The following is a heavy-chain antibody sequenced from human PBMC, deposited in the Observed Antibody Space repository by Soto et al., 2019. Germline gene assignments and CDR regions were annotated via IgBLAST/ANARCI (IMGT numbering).Heavy chain of an antibody. CDR3: ARARYTPRIIAARPCWFDP. V-gene: IGHV4-31*03. J-gene: IGHJ5*02. CDR1: GGSISSGGYY. CDR2: IYYSGST. Sequence: QVQLQESGPGLVKPSQTLSLTCTVSGGSISSGGYYWSWIRQHPGKGLEWIGYIYYSGSTYYNPSLKSRVTISVDTSKNQFSLKLSSVTAADTAVYYCARARYTPRIIAARPCWFDPWGQGTLVTVSS. D-gene: IGHD6-6*01.